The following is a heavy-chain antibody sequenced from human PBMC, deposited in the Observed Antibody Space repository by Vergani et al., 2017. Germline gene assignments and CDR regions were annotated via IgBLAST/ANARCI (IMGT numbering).Heavy chain of an antibody. CDR3: ARDDARDQLLRWGMDV. V-gene: IGHV1-2*02. Sequence: QVQLVQSGAELKKPGASVRVSCKASGYTFSDYYIHWVRQAPGQGPEWLGWMNPDDGDTMYAEKFKGRVTMTMVTSLSTGYMDLTRLTSDDTAVYYCARDDARDQLLRWGMDVWGQGTTVTVSS. CDR1: GYTFSDYY. CDR2: MNPDDGDT. D-gene: IGHD2-2*01. J-gene: IGHJ6*02.